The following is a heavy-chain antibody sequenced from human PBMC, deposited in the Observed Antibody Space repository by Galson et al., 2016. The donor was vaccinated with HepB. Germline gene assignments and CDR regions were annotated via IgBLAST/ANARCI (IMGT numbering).Heavy chain of an antibody. D-gene: IGHD1-1*01. CDR3: ATDHYNAFEY. Sequence: SVKVSCKASGYMFTSYGISWVRQAPGQGLEWMGWVSPYSRTNYAQEVEGRVTMTADTSTTTAYMELRSLRPDDTAVSYCATDHYNAFEYWGQGTLVIVSS. CDR2: VSPYSRT. CDR1: GYMFTSYG. J-gene: IGHJ4*02. V-gene: IGHV1-18*04.